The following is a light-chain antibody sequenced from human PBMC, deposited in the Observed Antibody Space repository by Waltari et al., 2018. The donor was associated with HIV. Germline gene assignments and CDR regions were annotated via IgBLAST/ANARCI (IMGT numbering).Light chain of an antibody. CDR3: AAWDDILNGWV. Sequence: QSVLTQPPSASGTPGQRVTISCSGSSSNIRSNTVSWYQQLPGTAPKLRIYRNDQRPSGVPDRFSGSKSGTSASLAISGLQSEDEADYYCAAWDDILNGWVFGGGTKLTVL. J-gene: IGLJ3*02. V-gene: IGLV1-44*01. CDR2: RND. CDR1: SSNIRSNT.